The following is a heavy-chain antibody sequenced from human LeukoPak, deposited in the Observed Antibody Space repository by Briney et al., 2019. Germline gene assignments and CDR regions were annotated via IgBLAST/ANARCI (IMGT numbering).Heavy chain of an antibody. J-gene: IGHJ4*02. CDR2: IYHGGST. CDR3: ARDLASCAGDCYSDGFDY. CDR1: GGSISSSY. Sequence: SETLSLTCTVSGGSISSSYWGWIRQSPGKGLEWIGGIYHGGSTYYNPSLRSRVIVSVDTSKDHFSLKMSSVTAADTAVYYCARDLASCAGDCYSDGFDYWGQGALVTVSS. V-gene: IGHV4-59*04. D-gene: IGHD2-21*02.